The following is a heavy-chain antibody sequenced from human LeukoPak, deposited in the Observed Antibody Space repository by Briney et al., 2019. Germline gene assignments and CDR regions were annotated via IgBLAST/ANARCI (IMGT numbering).Heavy chain of an antibody. CDR2: INHSGST. D-gene: IGHD3-3*01. Sequence: SETLSLTCTVSGGSISSSSYYWSWIRQPPGKGLEWIGEINHSGSTNYNPSLKSRVTISVVTSKNQCSLKLSSVTAADTAVYYCARELKGNDFWSGYPYYYYYYGMDVWGQGTTVTVSS. V-gene: IGHV4-39*07. CDR3: ARELKGNDFWSGYPYYYYYYGMDV. J-gene: IGHJ6*02. CDR1: GGSISSSSYY.